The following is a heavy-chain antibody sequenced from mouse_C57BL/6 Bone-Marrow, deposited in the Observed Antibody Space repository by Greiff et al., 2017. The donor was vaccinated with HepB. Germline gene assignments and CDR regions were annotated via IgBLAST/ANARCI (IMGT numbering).Heavy chain of an antibody. CDR1: GFTFSSYA. V-gene: IGHV5-9-1*02. CDR2: ISSGGDYI. D-gene: IGHD2-1*01. CDR3: TRGGGNSFAY. J-gene: IGHJ3*01. Sequence: EVQLVDSGEGLVKPGGSLKLSCAASGFTFSSYAMSWVRQTPEKRLEWVAYISSGGDYIYYADTVKGRFTISRDNARNTLYLQMSSLKSEDTAMYYCTRGGGNSFAYWGQGTLVTVSA.